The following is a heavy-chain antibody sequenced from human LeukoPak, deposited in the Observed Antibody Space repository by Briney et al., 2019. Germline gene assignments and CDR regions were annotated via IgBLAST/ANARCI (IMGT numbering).Heavy chain of an antibody. CDR3: ARDYGDPYAFDY. V-gene: IGHV4-59*12. J-gene: IGHJ4*02. Sequence: PSETLSLTCTVSGVSISSYYWSWIRQPPGKGLEWIGYIYYSGSTNYNPSLKSRVTISVDTSKNQFSLKLSSVTAADTAVYYCARDYGDPYAFDYWGQGTLVTVSS. D-gene: IGHD4-17*01. CDR1: GVSISSYY. CDR2: IYYSGST.